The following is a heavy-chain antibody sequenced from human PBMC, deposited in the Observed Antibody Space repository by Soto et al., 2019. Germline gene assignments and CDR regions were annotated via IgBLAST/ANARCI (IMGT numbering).Heavy chain of an antibody. CDR3: AKDIQQWLVRPDAFDI. D-gene: IGHD6-19*01. CDR2: IGGSGGST. Sequence: EVQLLESGGGLVQPGGSLRLSCAASGFTFSSYAMSWVRQAPGKGLEWVSTIGGSGGSTYYADSVKGRFTISRDNSKNTLYLQVNSLRAEDTAVYYCAKDIQQWLVRPDAFDIWGQGTMVTVSS. CDR1: GFTFSSYA. V-gene: IGHV3-23*01. J-gene: IGHJ3*02.